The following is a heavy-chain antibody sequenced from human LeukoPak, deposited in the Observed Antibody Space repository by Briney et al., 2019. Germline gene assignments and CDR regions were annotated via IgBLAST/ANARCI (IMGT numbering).Heavy chain of an antibody. CDR1: GFTVSSNY. CDR2: IYSGGST. J-gene: IGHJ4*02. D-gene: IGHD5-24*01. Sequence: GGSLRLSCAASGFTVSSNYMSWVRQAPGKGLEWVSVIYSGGSTYYADSVKGRFTISRDNSKNTLYLQMNSLRAEDTAVYYCARAVVRRWLQPYYFDYWGQGTLVTVSS. CDR3: ARAVVRRWLQPYYFDY. V-gene: IGHV3-66*01.